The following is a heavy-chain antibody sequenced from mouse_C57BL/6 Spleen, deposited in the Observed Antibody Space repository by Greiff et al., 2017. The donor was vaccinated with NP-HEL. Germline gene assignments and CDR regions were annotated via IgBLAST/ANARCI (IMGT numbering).Heavy chain of an antibody. CDR3: ARPYGSSYWYFDV. V-gene: IGHV1-59*01. Sequence: QVHVKQPGAELVRPGTSVKLSCKASGYTFTSYWMHWVKQRPGQGLEWIGVIDPSDSYTNYNQKFKGKATLTVDTSSSTAYMQLSSLTSEDSAVYYCARPYGSSYWYFDVWGTGTTVTVSS. J-gene: IGHJ1*03. D-gene: IGHD1-1*01. CDR1: GYTFTSYW. CDR2: IDPSDSYT.